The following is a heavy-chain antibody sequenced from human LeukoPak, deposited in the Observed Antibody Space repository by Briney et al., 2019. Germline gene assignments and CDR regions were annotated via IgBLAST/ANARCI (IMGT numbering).Heavy chain of an antibody. CDR3: ARITVTSRPYYYYYMDV. J-gene: IGHJ6*03. CDR2: IYTSGST. CDR1: GGSISSYY. D-gene: IGHD4-17*01. Sequence: SETLSLTCTVSGGSISSYYWSWIRQPPGKGLEWIGYIYTSGSTNYNPSLKSRVTISVDTSKNQLSLKLSSVTAADTAVYYCARITVTSRPYYYYYMDVWGKGTTVTVSS. V-gene: IGHV4-4*09.